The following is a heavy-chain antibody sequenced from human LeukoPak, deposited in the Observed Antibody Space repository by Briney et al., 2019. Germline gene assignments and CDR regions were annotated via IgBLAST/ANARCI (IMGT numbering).Heavy chain of an antibody. D-gene: IGHD3-22*01. CDR2: TYYRSKWYN. J-gene: IGHJ3*02. CDR1: GDSVSSNSAA. Sequence: SQTLSLTCALSGDSVSSNSAAWNSIRQSPSRGLEWLGRTYYRSKWYNDYAVSVKSRITINPDTSKNQFSLQLNSVTPEDTAVYYCARDGYYDSSGYYRVNAFDIWGQGTMVTVSS. V-gene: IGHV6-1*01. CDR3: ARDGYYDSSGYYRVNAFDI.